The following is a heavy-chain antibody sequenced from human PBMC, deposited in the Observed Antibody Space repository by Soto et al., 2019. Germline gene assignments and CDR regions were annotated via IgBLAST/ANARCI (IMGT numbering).Heavy chain of an antibody. J-gene: IGHJ5*02. CDR1: GFTFSSYA. D-gene: IGHD3-10*01. CDR3: ARVRRFGEFNWFDP. CDR2: ISYDGSNK. Sequence: GGSLRLSCAASGFTFSSYAIHWGRQAPGKGLEWVAVISYDGSNKYYADSVKGRFTISRDNSKNTLYLQMNSLRAEDTAVYYCARVRRFGEFNWFDPWGQGTLVTVSS. V-gene: IGHV3-30-3*01.